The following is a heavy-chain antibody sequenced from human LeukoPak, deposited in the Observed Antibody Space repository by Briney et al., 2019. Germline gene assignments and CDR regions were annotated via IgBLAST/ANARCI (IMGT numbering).Heavy chain of an antibody. V-gene: IGHV3-15*01. Sequence: GGSLRLSCAASGFTFSNAWMSWVRQAPGKGLEWVGRIKSKTDGGTTDYAAPVKGRFTISRDDSKNTLYLQMNSLKTEDTAVYYCTTVPYDSSGYYVDYWGQGTLVTVSS. CDR1: GFTFSNAW. CDR2: IKSKTDGGTT. D-gene: IGHD3-22*01. CDR3: TTVPYDSSGYYVDY. J-gene: IGHJ4*02.